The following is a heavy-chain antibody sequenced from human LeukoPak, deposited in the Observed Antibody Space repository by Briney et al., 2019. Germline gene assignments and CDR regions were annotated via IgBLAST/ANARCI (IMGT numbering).Heavy chain of an antibody. CDR2: IKQDGSEK. V-gene: IGHV3-7*01. CDR1: GFTFSSYW. D-gene: IGHD3-16*01. Sequence: GGSLRLSCAASGFTFSSYWMSWVRQAPGKGLEWVANIKQDGSEKYYVDSVKGRFTFSRDNAKNSLYLQMNSLRAEDTAVYYCARLGEKADFDYWGQGTLVSVSS. CDR3: ARLGEKADFDY. J-gene: IGHJ4*02.